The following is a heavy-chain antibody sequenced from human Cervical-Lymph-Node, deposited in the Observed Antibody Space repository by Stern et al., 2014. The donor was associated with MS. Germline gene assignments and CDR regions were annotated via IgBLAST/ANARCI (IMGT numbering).Heavy chain of an antibody. Sequence: EVQLLESGGGLEKPGGSLRLSCAASGFTFANAWMTWVRQAPGKGLEWVGRIKSKTDSETTEYAAHVKGRFTISRDDSNNTLSMQMSSLKTEDTAVYYCSADLFGYGLVEYWGQGSLVSVSS. CDR3: SADLFGYGLVEY. V-gene: IGHV3-15*01. CDR2: IKSKTDSETT. D-gene: IGHD5-12*01. CDR1: GFTFANAW. J-gene: IGHJ4*02.